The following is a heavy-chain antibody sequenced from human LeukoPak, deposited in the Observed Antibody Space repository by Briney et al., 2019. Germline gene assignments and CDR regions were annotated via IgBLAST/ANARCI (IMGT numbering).Heavy chain of an antibody. CDR1: GGSFSGYY. V-gene: IGHV4-34*01. CDR3: ARDPRVGGIGKFFDY. J-gene: IGHJ4*02. D-gene: IGHD1-26*01. Sequence: SETLSLTCAVYGGSFSGYYWSWLRQPPGKGLEWIGEINHSGSTNYNPSLKSRVTISVDTSKNQFSLKLSSVTAADTAVYFCARDPRVGGIGKFFDYWGQGILVAVSS. CDR2: INHSGST.